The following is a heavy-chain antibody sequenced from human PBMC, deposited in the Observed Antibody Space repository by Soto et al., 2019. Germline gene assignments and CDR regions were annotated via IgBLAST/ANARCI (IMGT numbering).Heavy chain of an antibody. J-gene: IGHJ6*02. D-gene: IGHD3-10*01. CDR1: GGSVSSSVYC. V-gene: IGHV4-39*01. CDR3: ARQSGSGSYYIYYYYGMDV. Sequence: SETLSLTCTVSGGSVSSSVYCWGWIRQPPGKGLEWIGSIYYSGSTYYNPSLKSRVTISVDTSKNQFSLKLSSVTAADTAVYYCARQSGSGSYYIYYYYGMDVWGQGTTVTVSS. CDR2: IYYSGST.